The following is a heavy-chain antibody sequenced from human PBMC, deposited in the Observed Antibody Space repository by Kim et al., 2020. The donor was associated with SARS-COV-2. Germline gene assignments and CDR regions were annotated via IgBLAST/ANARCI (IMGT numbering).Heavy chain of an antibody. Sequence: GGSLRLSCAASGFTFSSYWMSWVRQAPGKGLEWVANIKQDGSEKYYVDSVKGRFTISRDNAKNSLYLQMNSLRAEDTAVYYCARDPTEGSGPFDYWGQGTLVTVSS. V-gene: IGHV3-7*03. CDR1: GFTFSSYW. CDR2: IKQDGSEK. CDR3: ARDPTEGSGPFDY. J-gene: IGHJ4*02. D-gene: IGHD3-10*01.